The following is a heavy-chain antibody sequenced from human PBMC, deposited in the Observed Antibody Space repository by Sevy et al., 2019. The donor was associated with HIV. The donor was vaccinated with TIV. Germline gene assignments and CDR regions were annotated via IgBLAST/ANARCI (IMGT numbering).Heavy chain of an antibody. J-gene: IGHJ6*02. V-gene: IGHV6-1*01. Sequence: SQTLSLTCVISGDSVSSNSAAWNWIRQSPSRGLEWLGRTYYRSKWYNDYAVSVKSRITINPDTSKNQFSLQLNSVTPEDTAVYYCARGDYFGSGISNYYYYGMDVWGQGTTVTVSS. CDR3: ARGDYFGSGISNYYYYGMDV. D-gene: IGHD3-10*01. CDR1: GDSVSSNSAA. CDR2: TYYRSKWYN.